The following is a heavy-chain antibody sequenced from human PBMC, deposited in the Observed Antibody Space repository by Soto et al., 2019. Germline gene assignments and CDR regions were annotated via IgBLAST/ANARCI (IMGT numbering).Heavy chain of an antibody. CDR3: VIERSSGWYVEY. CDR2: MKPNSGNT. V-gene: IGHV1-8*01. J-gene: IGHJ4*02. CDR1: GYTFTSYD. Sequence: QVQLVQSGAEVKKPGASVKVSCKASGYTFTSYDINWVRQATGQGLEWMGWMKPNSGNTVYAQKFQGRVTMTRNTSVSTSYMELSSLRSEDTAVYYCVIERSSGWYVEYWGQGTLVTVSS. D-gene: IGHD6-19*01.